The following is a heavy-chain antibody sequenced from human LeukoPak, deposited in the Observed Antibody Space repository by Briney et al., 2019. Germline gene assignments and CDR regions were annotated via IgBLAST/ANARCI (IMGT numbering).Heavy chain of an antibody. V-gene: IGHV3-23*01. J-gene: IGHJ4*02. Sequence: GGSPRLSCAASGFTFDSYAMNWVRQAPGKGLEWVSGISANGGSTYYADSVKGRFPISRSNSKNTLYLQMNSLRAEDTAVYYCAKAGATTIAARPRIFSFWGQGILVTVSS. CDR2: ISANGGST. CDR1: GFTFDSYA. CDR3: AKAGATTIAARPRIFSF. D-gene: IGHD6-6*01.